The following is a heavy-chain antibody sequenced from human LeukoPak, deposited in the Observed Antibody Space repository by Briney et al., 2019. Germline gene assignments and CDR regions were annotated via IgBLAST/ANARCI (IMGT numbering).Heavy chain of an antibody. CDR1: GYSINSGYY. J-gene: IGHJ3*02. Sequence: PSETLSLTCAVSGYSINSGYYWGWILQPPGKGLEGIGSIDHRGSTNYNPSLKSRVTVSVDTSKNQFSLKLSSVTAADTAVYYCARADHYYGSGSYSPGVPDAFDIWGQGTMVTVSS. D-gene: IGHD3-10*01. V-gene: IGHV4-38-2*01. CDR3: ARADHYYGSGSYSPGVPDAFDI. CDR2: IDHRGST.